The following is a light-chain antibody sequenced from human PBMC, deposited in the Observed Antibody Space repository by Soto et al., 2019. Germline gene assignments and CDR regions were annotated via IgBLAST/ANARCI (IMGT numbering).Light chain of an antibody. CDR1: SSDVGGYNY. CDR2: DVS. Sequence: QSVLTQPASVSGSPGQSITISCTGTSSDVGGYNYVSWYQQHPGKAPKLMIYDVSNRPSGVSDRFSGSKSGNTASLTISGLQAEDEADFYCSPYTSTDNYVFGTGTKVTV. V-gene: IGLV2-14*01. J-gene: IGLJ1*01. CDR3: SPYTSTDNYV.